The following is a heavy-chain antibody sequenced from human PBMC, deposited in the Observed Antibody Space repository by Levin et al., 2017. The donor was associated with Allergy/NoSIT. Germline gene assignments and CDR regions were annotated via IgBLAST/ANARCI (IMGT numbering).Heavy chain of an antibody. CDR2: ISYNGYYK. CDR3: LRDPAGEDLAAVVAPNGFDP. Sequence: GESLKISCAASGFTFSSHAMHWVRQAPGKGLEWVALISYNGYYKNYADSVRGRFTISRDNSKNTLYLQMTSMRAEDAAVYHCLRDPAGEDLAAVVAPNGFDPWGQGTLVTVSS. CDR1: GFTFSSHA. J-gene: IGHJ5*02. V-gene: IGHV3-30*04. D-gene: IGHD2-15*01.